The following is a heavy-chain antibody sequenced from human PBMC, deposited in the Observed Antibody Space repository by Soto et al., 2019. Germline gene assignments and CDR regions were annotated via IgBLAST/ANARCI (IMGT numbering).Heavy chain of an antibody. Sequence: QVQLVQSGAEVKKPGASVKVSCKASGYTFTSYDINWVRQATGQGLAWMGWMNPNSGNTGYAQKCQGRVTMTRNTSISTAYMELSSMGSEDTAVYYCARFYEYSGYDYSWYFDLWGRGTLGTVSS. D-gene: IGHD5-12*01. CDR1: GYTFTSYD. V-gene: IGHV1-8*01. CDR3: ARFYEYSGYDYSWYFDL. CDR2: MNPNSGNT. J-gene: IGHJ2*01.